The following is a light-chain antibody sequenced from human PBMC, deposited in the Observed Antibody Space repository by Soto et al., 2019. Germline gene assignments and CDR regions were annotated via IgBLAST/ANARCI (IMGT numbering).Light chain of an antibody. J-gene: IGLJ2*01. V-gene: IGLV2-14*01. CDR3: SSYSSSSALDVI. CDR1: NRDVGRYND. CDR2: EVT. Sequence: QSVLAQPASVSGSPGQSITISCAGTNRDVGRYNDACWYHQYPGKAPKLILYEVTYRPSGVSTRFSGAKSGNTASLTSSGLQAEDEADYYCSSYSSSSALDVIFGGGTKLTVL.